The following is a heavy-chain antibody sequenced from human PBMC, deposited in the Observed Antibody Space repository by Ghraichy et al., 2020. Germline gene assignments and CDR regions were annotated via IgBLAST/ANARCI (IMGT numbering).Heavy chain of an antibody. CDR1: GFTFSDYY. CDR2: ISSSGSTI. CDR3: GKGQLRYFDWLFNY. V-gene: IGHV3-11*01. D-gene: IGHD3-9*01. J-gene: IGHJ4*02. Sequence: LSLTCAASGFTFSDYYMSWIRQAPGKGLEWVSHISSSGSTISYADSVKGRFTISRDNAKNSLYLQMNSLRAEDTAVYYCGKGQLRYFDWLFNYWGQGTLVTVSS.